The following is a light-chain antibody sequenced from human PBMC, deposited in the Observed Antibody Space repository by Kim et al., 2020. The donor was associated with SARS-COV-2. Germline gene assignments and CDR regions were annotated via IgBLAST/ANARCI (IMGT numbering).Light chain of an antibody. Sequence: ANINCKSSQSVLYSSNNKNYLACYQQKPGQPPKMLIYWAATRASGVPDRFSGRGSGTDVNLTISSLQAEDVAVYYCQQDYSTPLTFGGGTKVEIK. V-gene: IGKV4-1*01. CDR2: WAA. CDR3: QQDYSTPLT. CDR1: QSVLYSSNNKNY. J-gene: IGKJ4*01.